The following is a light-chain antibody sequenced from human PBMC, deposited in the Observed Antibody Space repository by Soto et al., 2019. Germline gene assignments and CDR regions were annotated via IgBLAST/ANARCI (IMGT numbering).Light chain of an antibody. V-gene: IGKV1-5*01. CDR1: QSVSSN. CDR2: DAS. Sequence: DIQMTQSPSSLSASVGDRVTITCRASQSVSSNLNWYQQRPGQAPKLLIYDASSLESGVPQRFSGSGSGTEFTLTISSLQTDDFSTYYCQQYHSYWTFGQGTKVDIK. CDR3: QQYHSYWT. J-gene: IGKJ1*01.